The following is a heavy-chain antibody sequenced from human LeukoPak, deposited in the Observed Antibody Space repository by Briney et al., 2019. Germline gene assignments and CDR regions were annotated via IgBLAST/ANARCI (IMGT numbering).Heavy chain of an antibody. CDR3: ARGGIAVAGRFDY. V-gene: IGHV1-69*13. CDR1: GGTFSSYA. Sequence: ASVKVSCKASGGTFSSYAISWGRQAPGQGLEWMGGIIPIFGTANYAQKFQGRVTITADESTSTAYMELSSLRSEDTAVYYCARGGIAVAGRFDYWGQGTLVTVSS. CDR2: IIPIFGTA. D-gene: IGHD6-19*01. J-gene: IGHJ4*02.